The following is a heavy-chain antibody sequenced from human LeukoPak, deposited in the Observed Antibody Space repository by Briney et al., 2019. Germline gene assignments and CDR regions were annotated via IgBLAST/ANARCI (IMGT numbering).Heavy chain of an antibody. V-gene: IGHV3-9*01. Sequence: PGRSLRLSCAASGFTFDDYAMHWVRQAPGKGLEWVSGISWNSGSIGYADPVKGRFTISRDNAKNSLYLQMNSLRAEDTALYYCAKGLRLGELSPYFDYWGQGTLVTVSS. CDR2: ISWNSGSI. CDR3: AKGLRLGELSPYFDY. D-gene: IGHD3-16*02. CDR1: GFTFDDYA. J-gene: IGHJ4*02.